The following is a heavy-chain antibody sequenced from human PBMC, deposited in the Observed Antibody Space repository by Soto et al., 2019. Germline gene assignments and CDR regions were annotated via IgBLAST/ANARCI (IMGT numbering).Heavy chain of an antibody. CDR3: ARSKPARPFDY. CDR1: GFTFSSYA. Sequence: PGGSLRLSCTASGFTFSSYAMSWVRQAPGKGLEWVSAISGSGGNTYYADSVKGRFTISRDNSKNTLYLQMNSLRAEDTAVYYWARSKPARPFDYGGQGALVTVS. D-gene: IGHD6-6*01. J-gene: IGHJ4*02. CDR2: ISGSGGNT. V-gene: IGHV3-23*01.